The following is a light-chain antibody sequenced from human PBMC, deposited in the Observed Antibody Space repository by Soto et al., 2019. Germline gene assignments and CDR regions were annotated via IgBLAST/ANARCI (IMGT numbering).Light chain of an antibody. CDR3: AAWDDRLNGPV. Sequence: QSVLTQPPSASGTPGQGATMSGSGSTSKIGINTVNWYQQLPGTAPKLLFYSNNQRPSGVPDRFSGSKSVTSASLAISGLQSEDEADYYCAAWDDRLNGPVFGGGTKLTVL. V-gene: IGLV1-44*01. J-gene: IGLJ2*01. CDR2: SNN. CDR1: TSKIGINT.